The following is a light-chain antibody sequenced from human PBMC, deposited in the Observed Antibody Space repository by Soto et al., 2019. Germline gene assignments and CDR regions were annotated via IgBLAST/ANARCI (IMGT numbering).Light chain of an antibody. CDR2: AAS. J-gene: IGKJ1*01. Sequence: AIPMTQSPSSLSASVGDRVTITCRASQGIRNDLGWYQQKPGKAPKLLIYAASTLQSGVPSRFSGSGSGTDFTLTISGLQPEDFGTYYCLQGYNYPWTFGQGTKVDIK. CDR1: QGIRND. V-gene: IGKV1-6*01. CDR3: LQGYNYPWT.